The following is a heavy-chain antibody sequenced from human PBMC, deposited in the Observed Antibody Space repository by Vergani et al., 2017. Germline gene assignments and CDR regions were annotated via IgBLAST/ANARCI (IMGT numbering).Heavy chain of an antibody. CDR3: ARLKIVGPTRFDY. J-gene: IGHJ4*02. D-gene: IGHD1-26*01. CDR1: GGSVSSGSYY. CDR2: IYDSGST. V-gene: IGHV4-61*10. Sequence: QVQLQESGPGLVKPSETLSLTCSVSGGSVSSGSYYWSWIRQPAGKGLEWIGYIYDSGSTKYSPALKSRVTISIDTPKNQFSLEVSSVTAADTAVYYWARLKIVGPTRFDYWGQGTLVTVSS.